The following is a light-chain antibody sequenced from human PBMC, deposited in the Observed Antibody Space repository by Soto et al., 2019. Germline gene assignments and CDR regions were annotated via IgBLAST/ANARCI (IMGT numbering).Light chain of an antibody. CDR3: MQALQTPPYT. J-gene: IGKJ2*01. Sequence: DIVMTQSPLSLPVTPGEPASISCRSSQSLLHSNGYNYLDWYLQKPGQSPQLLIYLGSNRASGGPDRFSGSGSGTDFTLKIISVEAADVGVYYCMQALQTPPYTFGQGTKLEIK. V-gene: IGKV2-28*01. CDR2: LGS. CDR1: QSLLHSNGYNY.